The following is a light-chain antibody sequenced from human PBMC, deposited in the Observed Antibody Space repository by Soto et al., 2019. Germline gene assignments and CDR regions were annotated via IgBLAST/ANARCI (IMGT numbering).Light chain of an antibody. Sequence: QSVLTQPPSVSGAPGQRVTISCTGSSSNIGAGYDVHWYQQLPGTAPKLLIYGNSNRPSGVPDRFSGSKSGTSASLANTGLQAEDEADYYCQSYDSSLDVVFGGGTQLTVL. V-gene: IGLV1-40*01. CDR1: SSNIGAGYD. CDR3: QSYDSSLDVV. CDR2: GNS. J-gene: IGLJ2*01.